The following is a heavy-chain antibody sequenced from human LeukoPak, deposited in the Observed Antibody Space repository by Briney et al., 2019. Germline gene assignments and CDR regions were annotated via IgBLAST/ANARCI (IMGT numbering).Heavy chain of an antibody. CDR1: GFTFSNNW. CDR2: IKKDGSEK. CDR3: VKDAGTA. J-gene: IGHJ5*02. D-gene: IGHD2-8*02. Sequence: GGSLRLSCAASGFTFSNNWMSWVRQAPGRGLECVANIKKDGSEKFYINSVKGRFTISRDNAKNSLYLQMNSLRDEDTALYYCVKDAGTAWGQGTLVTVSS. V-gene: IGHV3-7*01.